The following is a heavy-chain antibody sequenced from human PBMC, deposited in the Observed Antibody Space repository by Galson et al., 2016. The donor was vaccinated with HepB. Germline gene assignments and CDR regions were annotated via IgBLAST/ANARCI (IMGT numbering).Heavy chain of an antibody. V-gene: IGHV3-7*01. CDR3: LREPFDY. J-gene: IGHJ4*02. Sequence: SLRLSCAVSGFTYGIYWMSWVRQAPGKGLEWVANIAQDGSEEYYVDSVKGRFAISRDNAKNSLYLQMNSLRDEDTAVYYCLREPFDYWGQGALVTVSS. CDR2: IAQDGSEE. CDR1: GFTYGIYW.